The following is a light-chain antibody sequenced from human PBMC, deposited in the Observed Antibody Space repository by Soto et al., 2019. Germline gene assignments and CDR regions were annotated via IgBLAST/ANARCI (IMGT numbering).Light chain of an antibody. CDR1: QSVSSY. CDR2: DAS. Sequence: EIVLTQSPATLSLSPGERATLSCRASQSVSSYLAWYQQKPGQAPRLLIYDASNRATGIPARFSGSGSGTDFTLTISSLEPEDFAVYYCQQRTKWPSSTFGQGTHWRL. CDR3: QQRTKWPSST. J-gene: IGKJ5*01. V-gene: IGKV3-11*01.